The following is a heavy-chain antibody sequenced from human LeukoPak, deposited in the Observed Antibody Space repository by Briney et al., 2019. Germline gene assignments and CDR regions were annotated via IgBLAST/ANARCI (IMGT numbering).Heavy chain of an antibody. J-gene: IGHJ6*03. Sequence: ASVKVSCKVSGYTLTELSMHWVRQAPGKGLEWMGGFDPEDGETIYAQKFQGRVTITRNTSISTAYMELSSLRSEDTAVYYCARAPPIYSGYLGNYYYYMDVWGKGTTVTISS. V-gene: IGHV1-24*01. CDR2: FDPEDGET. CDR1: GYTLTELS. CDR3: ARAPPIYSGYLGNYYYYMDV. D-gene: IGHD5-12*01.